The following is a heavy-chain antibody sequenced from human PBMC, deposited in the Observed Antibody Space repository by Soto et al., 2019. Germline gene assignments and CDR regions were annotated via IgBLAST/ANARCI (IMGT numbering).Heavy chain of an antibody. CDR2: IKTKTDGGTT. CDR1: GFTFNDAW. V-gene: IGHV3-15*01. CDR3: TTERCTGTNCYVKNAFDS. Sequence: GGSLRLSCAASGFTFNDAWMTWVRQAPGKGLEWVGRIKTKTDGGTTDYAAPVKGRFTISRDDSKDTVYLQMNSLKIEDTGVYYCTTERCTGTNCYVKNAFDSWGQGTMVTVSS. D-gene: IGHD2-2*01. J-gene: IGHJ3*02.